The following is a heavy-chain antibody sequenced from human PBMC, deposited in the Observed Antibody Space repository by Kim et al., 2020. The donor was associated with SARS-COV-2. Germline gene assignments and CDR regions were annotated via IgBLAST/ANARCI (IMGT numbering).Heavy chain of an antibody. J-gene: IGHJ4*02. CDR1: GYIFFTSA. CDR2: ISGGGETT. V-gene: IGHV3-23*01. Sequence: GGSLRLSCAASGYIFFTSAVTWVRQAPGKGLEWVSVISGGGETTYYADSVKGRFTISRDNFKNTAYLQMSSLRADDTALYYCAKGGHFSPYDYWGRG. CDR3: AKGGHFSPYDY.